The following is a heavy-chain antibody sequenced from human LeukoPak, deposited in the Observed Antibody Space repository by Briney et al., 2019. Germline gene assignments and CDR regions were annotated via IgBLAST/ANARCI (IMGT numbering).Heavy chain of an antibody. CDR1: GFTFSSYA. J-gene: IGHJ4*02. D-gene: IGHD2-2*01. CDR3: ARQIVVVPAAPGGFDY. Sequence: GGSLRLSCAASGFTFSSYAMSWVRQAPGKGLEWVSAISGSGGSTYYADSVKGRFTISRDNSKNTLYLQMSSLRAEDTAVYYCARQIVVVPAAPGGFDYWGQGTLVAVSS. V-gene: IGHV3-23*01. CDR2: ISGSGGST.